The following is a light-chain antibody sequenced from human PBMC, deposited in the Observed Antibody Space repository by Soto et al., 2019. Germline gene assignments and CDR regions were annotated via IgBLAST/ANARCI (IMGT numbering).Light chain of an antibody. CDR2: SID. V-gene: IGLV7-43*01. Sequence: QAVVTQEPSLTVSPGGTVTLTCASNTGAVTSGYYPNWFQQKPGHAPRSLIYSIDNKHSWTPARFSGSLLGGKAALTLSGVQPEDEADYYCLLYYGGSWVFGGGTKLTVL. CDR3: LLYYGGSWV. CDR1: TGAVTSGYY. J-gene: IGLJ3*02.